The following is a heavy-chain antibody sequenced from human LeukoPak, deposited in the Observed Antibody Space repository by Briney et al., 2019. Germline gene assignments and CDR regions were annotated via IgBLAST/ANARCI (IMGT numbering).Heavy chain of an antibody. V-gene: IGHV3-30-3*01. CDR2: ISYDGSNK. CDR3: ARHVLPGANDAFDI. D-gene: IGHD3-10*01. CDR1: GFTFSSYA. J-gene: IGHJ3*02. Sequence: GGSLRLSCAASGFTFSSYAMHWVRQAPGKGLEWVAVISYDGSNKYYADSVKGRFTISRDNSKNTLYLQMNSLRAEDTAVYYCARHVLPGANDAFDIWGQGTMVTVSS.